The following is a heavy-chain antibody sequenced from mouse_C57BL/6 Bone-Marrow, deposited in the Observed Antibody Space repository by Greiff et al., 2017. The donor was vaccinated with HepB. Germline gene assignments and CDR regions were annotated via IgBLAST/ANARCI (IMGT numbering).Heavy chain of an antibody. Sequence: EVKLMESGGDLVKPGGSLKLSCAASGFTFSSYGMSWVRQTPDKRLEWVATISSGGSYTYYPDSVKGRFTISRDNAKNTLYLQMSSLKSEDTAMYYFARYDYDPPFAYWGQGTLVTVSA. D-gene: IGHD2-4*01. V-gene: IGHV5-6*01. CDR1: GFTFSSYG. CDR3: ARYDYDPPFAY. J-gene: IGHJ3*01. CDR2: ISSGGSYT.